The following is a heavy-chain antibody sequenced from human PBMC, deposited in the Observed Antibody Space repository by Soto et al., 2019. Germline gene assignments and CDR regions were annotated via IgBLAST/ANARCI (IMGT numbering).Heavy chain of an antibody. V-gene: IGHV3-48*04. Sequence: DVVLVNSGGGFVRPGESLRLSCGASGFRFTSFGMNWVRQGPGKGLEWLSYISGLSATTYYADSVRGRFTVSRDNDMNLVFLQLNNLRGADTAVYYGPRGGAARPDYWGQGSRVVVSS. CDR3: PRGGAARPDY. CDR2: ISGLSATT. D-gene: IGHD2-15*01. CDR1: GFRFTSFG. J-gene: IGHJ4*02.